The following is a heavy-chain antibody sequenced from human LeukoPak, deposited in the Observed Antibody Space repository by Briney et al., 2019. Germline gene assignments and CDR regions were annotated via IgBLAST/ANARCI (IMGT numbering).Heavy chain of an antibody. CDR3: ARDLPPNYDSSGYYDY. J-gene: IGHJ4*02. D-gene: IGHD3-22*01. CDR2: INPNSGGT. CDR1: GYTFTGYY. V-gene: IGHV1-2*02. Sequence: ASVKVSCKASGYTFTGYYMHWVRQAPGQGLEWMGWINPNSGGTNYAQKFQGRVTMTRDTSISTAYMELRSLRSDDTAVYYCARDLPPNYDSSGYYDYWGQGTLVTVSS.